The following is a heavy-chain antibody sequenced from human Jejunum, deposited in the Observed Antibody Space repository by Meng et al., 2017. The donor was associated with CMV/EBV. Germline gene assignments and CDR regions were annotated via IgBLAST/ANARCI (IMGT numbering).Heavy chain of an antibody. Sequence: TFTSHGMHWVRQAAGKGLEWVAFIAYDGSNKYYADSVKGRFTISRDNSKNTLDLQMNSLRVEDTAVYYCAKDQAGGYYDFRSGFDYWGQGTLVTVSS. CDR2: IAYDGSNK. D-gene: IGHD3-3*01. V-gene: IGHV3-30*02. CDR1: TFTSHG. CDR3: AKDQAGGYYDFRSGFDY. J-gene: IGHJ4*02.